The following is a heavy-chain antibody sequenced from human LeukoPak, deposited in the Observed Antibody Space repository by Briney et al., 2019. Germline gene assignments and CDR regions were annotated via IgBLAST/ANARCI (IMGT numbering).Heavy chain of an antibody. V-gene: IGHV1-18*01. CDR2: VSPYNGNT. Sequence: ASVRVSCKASGYDFTSVGITWVRRAPGQGLEWMGWVSPYNGNTRYAQKFQGRVAMTTDTSTTTAYMELRGLRFNDTAVYYCARAGPGSGWYFDYWGQGTLVTVSS. J-gene: IGHJ4*02. D-gene: IGHD6-19*01. CDR1: GYDFTSVG. CDR3: ARAGPGSGWYFDY.